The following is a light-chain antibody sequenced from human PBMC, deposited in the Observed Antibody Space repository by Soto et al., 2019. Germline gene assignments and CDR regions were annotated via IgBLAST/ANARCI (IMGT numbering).Light chain of an antibody. CDR2: DAS. J-gene: IGKJ1*01. CDR3: QQYHSSLWT. CDR1: QSVSSY. Sequence: EIVLTQSPATLSLSPGERATLSCRASQSVSSYLAWYQQKPGQAPRLLIYDASNRATGIPARFSGSGSGTDFTLTISSLEPEDFAVYYCQQYHSSLWTFGQGTKVEIK. V-gene: IGKV3-11*01.